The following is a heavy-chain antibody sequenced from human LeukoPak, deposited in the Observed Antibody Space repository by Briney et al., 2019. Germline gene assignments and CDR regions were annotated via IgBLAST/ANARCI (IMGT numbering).Heavy chain of an antibody. J-gene: IGHJ4*02. D-gene: IGHD1-26*01. CDR2: INHSGST. Sequence: SETLSLTCAVYGGSFSGYYWSWIRQPPGKGLEWIGEINHSGSTNYNPSLKSRVTISVDTSKNQFSLKLSSVTAADTAVYYCARAYSGSYYVGVSPFDYWGQGTLVTVSS. CDR1: GGSFSGYY. V-gene: IGHV4-34*01. CDR3: ARAYSGSYYVGVSPFDY.